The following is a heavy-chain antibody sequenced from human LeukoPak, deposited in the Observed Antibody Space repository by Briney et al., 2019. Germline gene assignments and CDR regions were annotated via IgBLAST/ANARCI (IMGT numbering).Heavy chain of an antibody. CDR1: GFTFSSYW. CDR3: ARGRHQYYYDSSGCFDY. V-gene: IGHV3-7*01. CDR2: IKQDGSEK. D-gene: IGHD3-22*01. J-gene: IGHJ4*02. Sequence: GGSLRLSCAASGFTFSSYWMSWVRQAPGKGLEWVANIKQDGSEKYYVDSVKGRFTISRDNAKNSLYLQMNSLRAEDTAVYYCARGRHQYYYDSSGCFDYWGQGTLVTVSS.